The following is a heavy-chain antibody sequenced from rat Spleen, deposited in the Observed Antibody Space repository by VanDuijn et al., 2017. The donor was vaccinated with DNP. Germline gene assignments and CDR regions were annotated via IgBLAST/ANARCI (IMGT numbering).Heavy chain of an antibody. CDR2: VSGGGIT. D-gene: IGHD1-12*02. CDR1: GFSVTRYA. CDR3: ARSDYSDDGFYYGYFDY. V-gene: IGHV2-6*01. Sequence: QVQLKESGPGLVQASRTLSLSCTVSGFSVTRYAVAWVRQPPGKGLEWIAAVSGGGITYYNSALRSRLSISRATSKSQVFLRMNSLQTEDIAMYFCARSDYSDDGFYYGYFDYWGQGVMVTVSS. J-gene: IGHJ2*01.